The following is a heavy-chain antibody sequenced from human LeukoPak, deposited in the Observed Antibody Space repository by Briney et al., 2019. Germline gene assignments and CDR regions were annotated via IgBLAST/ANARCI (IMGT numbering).Heavy chain of an antibody. D-gene: IGHD1-26*01. CDR3: AKAAVYSKRWTPFDD. CDR2: IYYSGST. J-gene: IGHJ4*02. CDR1: GGSISSSSYY. V-gene: IGHV4-39*07. Sequence: SETLSLTCTVSGGSISSSSYYWGWIRQSPGKGLEWIGSIYYSGSTYYSPSLKSRVTISVDTSKNQFSLKLSSVTAADTAVYYCAKAAVYSKRWTPFDDWGRGTLVTVSS.